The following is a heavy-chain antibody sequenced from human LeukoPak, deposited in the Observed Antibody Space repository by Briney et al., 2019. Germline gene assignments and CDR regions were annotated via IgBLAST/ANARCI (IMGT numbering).Heavy chain of an antibody. J-gene: IGHJ4*02. CDR3: ARLLNAVYASDY. Sequence: SETLSLTCTVSGGSISSSSYYWGWIRQPPGKGLEWIGSIYYSGSTYYNPSLKSRVTISVDTSKNQFSLQLSSVTSADTAVYYCARLLNAVYASDYWGQGTLVTVSS. CDR1: GGSISSSSYY. V-gene: IGHV4-39*01. CDR2: IYYSGST. D-gene: IGHD2-8*01.